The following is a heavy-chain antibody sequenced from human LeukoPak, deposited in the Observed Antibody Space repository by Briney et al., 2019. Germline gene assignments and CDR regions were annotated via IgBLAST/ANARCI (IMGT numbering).Heavy chain of an antibody. CDR1: SGSIGNYY. J-gene: IGHJ4*02. D-gene: IGHD4-17*01. V-gene: IGHV4-4*07. CDR2: IHNSGST. Sequence: SETLSLTCTVSSGSIGNYYWSWIRQPAGKELEWIGRIHNSGSTNYKPSLKSRVTMSIDTSENRFSLRLSSVTAADTAVYYCARARRATVTTPAARFDYWGQGTLVTVSS. CDR3: ARARRATVTTPAARFDY.